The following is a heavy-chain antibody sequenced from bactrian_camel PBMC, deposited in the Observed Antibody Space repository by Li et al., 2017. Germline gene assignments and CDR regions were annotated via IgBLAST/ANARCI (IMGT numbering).Heavy chain of an antibody. D-gene: IGHD4*01. CDR1: GFCLNTAF. J-gene: IGHJ4*01. Sequence: VQLVESGGGLVQDGGSMGLSCAASGFCLNTAFMRWVRQAPGKEREGVATFDYAGRTNYADSVKGRFTISKVNSENVLYLQMDSLKPGDTAMYYCAADPGPCSIRTITKRYTKYWGQGTQVTVS. V-gene: IGHV3S67*01. CDR3: AADPGPCSIRTITKRYTKY. CDR2: FDYAGRT.